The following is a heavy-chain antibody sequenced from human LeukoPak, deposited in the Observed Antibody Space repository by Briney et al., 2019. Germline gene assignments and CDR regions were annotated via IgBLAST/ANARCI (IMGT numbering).Heavy chain of an antibody. CDR3: ARQYCSSTRCYVYFDY. CDR1: GGSISSDY. D-gene: IGHD2-2*01. J-gene: IGHJ4*02. Sequence: SETLSLTCTVSGGSISSDYWSWIRQPPGKGLEWIGYIYSSGSTNYNPSLKSRVTISVDTSKNKFSPKLNSVTAADTAVYYCARQYCSSTRCYVYFDYWGQGTLVTVSS. V-gene: IGHV4-59*08. CDR2: IYSSGST.